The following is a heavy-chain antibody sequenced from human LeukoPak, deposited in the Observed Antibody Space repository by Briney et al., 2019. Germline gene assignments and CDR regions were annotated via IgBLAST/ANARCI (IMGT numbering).Heavy chain of an antibody. CDR1: GYTFTGYY. D-gene: IGHD6-19*01. CDR3: ARGGIAVAGTLDY. J-gene: IGHJ4*02. Sequence: WASVKVSCKASGYTFTGYYMHWVRQAPGQGLEWTGWINPNSGGTNYAQKFQGRVTMTRDTSISTAYMELSRLRSDDTAVYYCARGGIAVAGTLDYWGQGTLVTVSS. CDR2: INPNSGGT. V-gene: IGHV1-2*02.